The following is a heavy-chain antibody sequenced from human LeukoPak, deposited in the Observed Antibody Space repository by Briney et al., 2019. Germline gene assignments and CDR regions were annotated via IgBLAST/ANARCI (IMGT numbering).Heavy chain of an antibody. Sequence: SGGSLRLSCAASGFTFSNAWMSWVRQAPGKGLEWVGRIKSKTDGGTTDYAAPVKGRFTISRDDSKNTLYLQMNSLKTEDTAVYYCTTDAYYDFWSGYYRMDVWGKGTTVTVSS. V-gene: IGHV3-15*01. D-gene: IGHD3-3*01. J-gene: IGHJ6*03. CDR1: GFTFSNAW. CDR3: TTDAYYDFWSGYYRMDV. CDR2: IKSKTDGGTT.